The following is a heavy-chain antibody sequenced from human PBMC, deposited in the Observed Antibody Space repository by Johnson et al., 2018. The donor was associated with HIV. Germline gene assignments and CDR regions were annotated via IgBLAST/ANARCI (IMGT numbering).Heavy chain of an antibody. J-gene: IGHJ3*02. Sequence: EVQLVESGGGVVRPGRSLRLSCAASGFIFSNYPMHWVRQAPGKGLEWVSVIYSGGSTYYADSVKGRFTISRDNSKNTLYLQMNSLRVEDTAVYYCASEVRGVLDIWGQGTMVTVSS. CDR3: ASEVRGVLDI. CDR1: GFIFSNYP. D-gene: IGHD3-10*01. CDR2: IYSGGST. V-gene: IGHV3-66*01.